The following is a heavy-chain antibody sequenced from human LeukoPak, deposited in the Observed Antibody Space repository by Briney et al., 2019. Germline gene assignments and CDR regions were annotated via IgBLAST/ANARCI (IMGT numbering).Heavy chain of an antibody. V-gene: IGHV3-23*01. CDR3: AKGSRITIFGVVRSPLMDV. CDR2: ISGSGGST. Sequence: GGSLRLSCAASGFTFSSYAMSWVRQAPGKGLEWGSAISGSGGSTYYADSVKGRFTISRDNSKNTLYLQMNSLRAEDTAVYYCAKGSRITIFGVVRSPLMDVWGKGTTVTVSS. CDR1: GFTFSSYA. J-gene: IGHJ6*03. D-gene: IGHD3-3*01.